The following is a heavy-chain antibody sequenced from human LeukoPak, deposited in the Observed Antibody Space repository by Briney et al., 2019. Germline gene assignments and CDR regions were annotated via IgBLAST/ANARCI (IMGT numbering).Heavy chain of an antibody. Sequence: SETLSLTCTVSGGSISSYYWSWIRQPPGKGLEWLGYIYYSGSTNYNPSLKSRVTISVDTSKNQFSLKLSSVTAADTAVYYCARGDSENSSGIDYWGQGTLVTVSS. J-gene: IGHJ4*02. CDR2: IYYSGST. D-gene: IGHD6-19*01. V-gene: IGHV4-59*12. CDR3: ARGDSENSSGIDY. CDR1: GGSISSYY.